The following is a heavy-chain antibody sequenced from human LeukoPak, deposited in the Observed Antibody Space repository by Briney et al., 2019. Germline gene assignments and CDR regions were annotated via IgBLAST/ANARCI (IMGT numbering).Heavy chain of an antibody. V-gene: IGHV4-39*01. CDR2: INYSGNT. CDR3: VRGYDY. Sequence: SETLSLTCIVSGGSISGSHYYWAWIRQSPGKGLEWIGMINYSGNTYYNPSLWSRATISVDTSTNQFSLNLNSVTAADTAVYYCVRGYDYWGQGTLVTVSS. J-gene: IGHJ4*02. D-gene: IGHD6-13*01. CDR1: GGSISGSHYY.